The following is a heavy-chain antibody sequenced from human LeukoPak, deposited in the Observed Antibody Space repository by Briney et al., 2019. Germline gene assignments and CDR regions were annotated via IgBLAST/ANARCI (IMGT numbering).Heavy chain of an antibody. Sequence: SETLSLTCTVSGGSISSYYWSWIRQPAGKGLEWIGRIYSSGSTNYNPSLKSRVTMSVDMSRNQFSLKLSSVTAGDTAVYYCARVSPGGNSDYLGQGTLVTVSS. CDR1: GGSISSYY. V-gene: IGHV4-4*07. CDR2: IYSSGST. J-gene: IGHJ4*02. D-gene: IGHD4-23*01. CDR3: ARVSPGGNSDY.